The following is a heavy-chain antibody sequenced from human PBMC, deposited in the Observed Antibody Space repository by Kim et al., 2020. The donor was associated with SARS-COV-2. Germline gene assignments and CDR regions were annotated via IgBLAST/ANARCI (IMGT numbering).Heavy chain of an antibody. V-gene: IGHV7-4-1*02. J-gene: IGHJ3*02. CDR2: INTNTGNP. D-gene: IGHD3-10*01. CDR1: GYTFTSYP. Sequence: ASVKVSCKASGYTFTSYPMNCVRQAPGQGLEWMGWINTNTGNPTYAQGFTGRFVFSLDTSVSTAYLQISSLKAEDTAVYYCARDNGILWFGELLYHDDAFDIWGQGTMVTVSS. CDR3: ARDNGILWFGELLYHDDAFDI.